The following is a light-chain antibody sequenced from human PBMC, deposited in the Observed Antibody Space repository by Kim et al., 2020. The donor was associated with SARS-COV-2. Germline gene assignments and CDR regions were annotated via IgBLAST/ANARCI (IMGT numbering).Light chain of an antibody. CDR3: ASYTRDNTLI. CDR1: TRAIGSFNY. Sequence: GQSIPIACTGTTRAIGSFNYVSWYQSLPGNAPKLIMSDVRNRPSGVSNRFSGSKSGNTASLTIAGLQAEDEADYYCASYTRDNTLIFGGGTQLTVL. CDR2: DVR. V-gene: IGLV2-14*03. J-gene: IGLJ2*01.